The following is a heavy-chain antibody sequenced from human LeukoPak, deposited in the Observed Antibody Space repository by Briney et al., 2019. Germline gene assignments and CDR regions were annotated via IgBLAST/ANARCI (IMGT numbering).Heavy chain of an antibody. CDR3: AKMNYGGDSVDWYFDL. V-gene: IGHV3-30*18. CDR2: ISYDGSNK. D-gene: IGHD4-23*01. J-gene: IGHJ2*01. CDR1: GFTFSSYG. Sequence: GGSLRLSCAASGFTFSSYGMHWVRQAPGKGLEWVAVISYDGSNKYYADSVKGRFTISRDNSKNTPYLQMNSLRAEDTAVYYCAKMNYGGDSVDWYFDLWGRGTLVTVSS.